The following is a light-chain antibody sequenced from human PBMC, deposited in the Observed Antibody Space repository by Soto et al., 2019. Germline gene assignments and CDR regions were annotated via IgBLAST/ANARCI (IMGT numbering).Light chain of an antibody. CDR1: ESLVHTDGNTY. J-gene: IGKJ2*01. V-gene: IGKV2-24*01. CDR2: NVA. CDR3: MQATKYPPYN. Sequence: DVVLTQTPLSSPVTLGQSASFSCRSSESLVHTDGNTYLNWLQQRPGQPPRLLIYNVAYRFSGVPDRFSGSGAGTDFTLKISRVEPEDVGTYYCMQATKYPPYNFGQGTKMEIE.